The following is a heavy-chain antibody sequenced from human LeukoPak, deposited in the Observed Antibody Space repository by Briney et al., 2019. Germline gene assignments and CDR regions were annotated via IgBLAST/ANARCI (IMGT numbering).Heavy chain of an antibody. V-gene: IGHV4-4*07. CDR3: ARDEGSGWYAY. Sequence: PSETLSLTCTVSGGSISSYYWGWIRQPAGRGLEWIGRIHTSGSTNYNPSLKSRVTMSGDTSKNLFSLRLTSVTAADTAIYYCARDEGSGWYAYWGQGTLVTVSS. CDR1: GGSISSYY. D-gene: IGHD6-19*01. CDR2: IHTSGST. J-gene: IGHJ4*02.